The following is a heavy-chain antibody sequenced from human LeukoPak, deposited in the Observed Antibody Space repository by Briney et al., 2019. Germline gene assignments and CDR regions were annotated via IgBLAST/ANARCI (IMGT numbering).Heavy chain of an antibody. CDR1: GGSFSGYY. D-gene: IGHD6-19*01. Sequence: SETLSLTCAVYGGSFSGYYWSWIRRPPGKGLEWIGYIYYSGSTNYNPSLKSRVTISVDTSKNQFSLKLSSVTAADTAVYYCARSSSGWYKPDAFDIWGQGTMVTVSS. V-gene: IGHV4-59*08. CDR3: ARSSSGWYKPDAFDI. J-gene: IGHJ3*02. CDR2: IYYSGST.